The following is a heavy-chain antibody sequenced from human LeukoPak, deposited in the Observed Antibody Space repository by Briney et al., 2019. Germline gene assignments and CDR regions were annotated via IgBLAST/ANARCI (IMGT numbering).Heavy chain of an antibody. CDR3: ARVGIYYYGSGALDAFDI. Sequence: SETLSLTCTVSGGSISSTSYFWGWIRQPPGKGLESIGSIYSSGSTYYNPSLKSRVTISVDKSENQFSLKMSSVTAADTAVYYCARVGIYYYGSGALDAFDIWGQGTMVAVSS. CDR2: IYSSGST. V-gene: IGHV4-39*07. J-gene: IGHJ3*02. D-gene: IGHD3-10*01. CDR1: GGSISSTSYF.